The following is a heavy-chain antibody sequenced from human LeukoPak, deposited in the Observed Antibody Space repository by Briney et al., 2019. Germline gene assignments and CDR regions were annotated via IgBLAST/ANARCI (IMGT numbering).Heavy chain of an antibody. CDR1: GFTVSSNY. D-gene: IGHD1/OR15-1a*01. Sequence: PGGTLRLSCAASGFTVSSNYMNWVRQAPGKGLEWVSVIYSGGSTYYADSVKGRFTISKDNSKNTLYLQMNSLRAEDTAVYYCARNIPDYYYYYMDVWGKGTTVTISS. V-gene: IGHV3-66*01. CDR2: IYSGGST. CDR3: ARNIPDYYYYYMDV. J-gene: IGHJ6*03.